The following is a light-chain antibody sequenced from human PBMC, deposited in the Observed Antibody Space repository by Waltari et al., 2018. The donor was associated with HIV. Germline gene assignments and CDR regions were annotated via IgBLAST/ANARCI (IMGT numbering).Light chain of an antibody. CDR2: STN. V-gene: IGLV8-61*01. CDR1: SGSVSTSYY. CDR3: ALYMGSAIL. Sequence: QTVVTQEPSFSVSPGGTVTLTCGLHSGSVSTSYYPSWYQQTPGQAPRTPIYSTNSRSSGVPDRFSGSILGNKAALTITGAQADDECDYYCALYMGSAILFGGGTKLTVL. J-gene: IGLJ2*01.